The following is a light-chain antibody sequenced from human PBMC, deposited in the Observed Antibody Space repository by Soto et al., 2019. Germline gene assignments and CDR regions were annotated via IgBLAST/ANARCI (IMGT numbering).Light chain of an antibody. CDR1: SSGVGNYNL. J-gene: IGLJ1*01. CDR3: CSYARSSTYV. CDR2: EGS. Sequence: QSVLTQPASVSGSPGQSITISCTGTSSGVGNYNLVSWYQQHPGKAPKLMIYEGSKRPSGVSNRFSGSKSGNTASLTISGLQAEDEAHYYCCSYARSSTYVFGTGTKVTVL. V-gene: IGLV2-23*01.